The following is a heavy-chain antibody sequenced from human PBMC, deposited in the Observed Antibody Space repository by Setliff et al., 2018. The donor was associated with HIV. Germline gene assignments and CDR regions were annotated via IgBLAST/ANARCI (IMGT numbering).Heavy chain of an antibody. J-gene: IGHJ4*02. CDR3: ARDDRAVATIL. CDR1: GYTFTGYY. CDR2: INPDSGGA. D-gene: IGHD5-12*01. Sequence: ASVKVSCKASGYTFTGYYMHWVRRATGQGLEWMGRINPDSGGANYAQKFQGRVTMTRDTSISTAYMELSSLRSDDTAVYYCARDDRAVATILWGQGTLVTVSS. V-gene: IGHV1-2*06.